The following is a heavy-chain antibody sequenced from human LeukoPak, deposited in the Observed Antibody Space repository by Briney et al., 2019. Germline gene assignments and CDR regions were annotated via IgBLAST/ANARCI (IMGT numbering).Heavy chain of an antibody. CDR1: GGSISSGGYY. D-gene: IGHD2-21*02. J-gene: IGHJ4*01. V-gene: IGHV4-31*03. Sequence: SETLSLTCTVSGGSISSGGYYWRWIRQQPGKGVERIGYIYYSGSTYYNPDRKSRITITVNTSKNQFSLKLSSVTAADTAVYYCARSGPSTYCGVDCYMGTGFGYWGQGTLVTVSS. CDR3: ARSGPSTYCGVDCYMGTGFGY. CDR2: IYYSGST.